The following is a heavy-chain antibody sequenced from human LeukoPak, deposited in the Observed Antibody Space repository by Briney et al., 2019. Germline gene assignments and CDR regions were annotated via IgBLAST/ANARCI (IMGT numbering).Heavy chain of an antibody. CDR1: GFTFSSYG. CDR2: IRYDGTNK. Sequence: PGGSLRLSCAASGFTFSSYGMHWVRQAPGKGLEWVAFIRYDGTNKYYADSMKGRFTISRDNSKNTLYLQMNSLRAEDTAVYYCAKDRESNIVLVPAAVDYWGQGTLVTVSS. D-gene: IGHD2-2*01. J-gene: IGHJ4*02. CDR3: AKDRESNIVLVPAAVDY. V-gene: IGHV3-30*02.